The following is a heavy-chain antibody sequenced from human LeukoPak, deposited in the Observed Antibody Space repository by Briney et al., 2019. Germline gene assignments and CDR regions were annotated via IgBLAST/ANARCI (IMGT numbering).Heavy chain of an antibody. CDR1: GYTFTGYY. CDR2: INPNSGGT. Sequence: SVKVSCKASGYTFTGYYMHGVRQALGQGLEWMGWINPNSGGTNYAQKFQGRVTMTRDTSISTAYMELSRLRSDDTAVYYCARDRGSSYDILTGYDPWGQGTLVTVSS. J-gene: IGHJ5*02. D-gene: IGHD3-9*01. CDR3: ARDRGSSYDILTGYDP. V-gene: IGHV1-2*02.